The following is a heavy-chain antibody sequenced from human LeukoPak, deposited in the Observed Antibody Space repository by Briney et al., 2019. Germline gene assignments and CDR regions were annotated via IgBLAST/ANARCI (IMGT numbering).Heavy chain of an antibody. V-gene: IGHV1-8*01. Sequence: ASLKVSCMASGYTFTSFDVIWVRLATGQGLEWMGWMKSNNGHTGYAQKFRGRVTMTRDTSIGTAYMELSSLTFEDTAVYYCARGPPNWGMLAYWGQGTLVTVSS. CDR2: MKSNNGHT. CDR3: ARGPPNWGMLAY. CDR1: GYTFTSFD. J-gene: IGHJ4*02. D-gene: IGHD7-27*01.